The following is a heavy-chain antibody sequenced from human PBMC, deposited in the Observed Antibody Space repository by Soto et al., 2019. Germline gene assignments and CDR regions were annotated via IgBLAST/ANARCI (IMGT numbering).Heavy chain of an antibody. Sequence: QVQLVESGGGVVQPGRSLRLSCAASGFTFSSYGMHWVRQAPGKGLEWVAVISYDGSNKYYADSVKGRFTISRDNSKNTLYLQMNSLRAEDTAVYYCAKDRGVGATFYYYGMDVWGQGPTVTVSS. V-gene: IGHV3-30*18. CDR1: GFTFSSYG. CDR2: ISYDGSNK. D-gene: IGHD1-26*01. J-gene: IGHJ6*02. CDR3: AKDRGVGATFYYYGMDV.